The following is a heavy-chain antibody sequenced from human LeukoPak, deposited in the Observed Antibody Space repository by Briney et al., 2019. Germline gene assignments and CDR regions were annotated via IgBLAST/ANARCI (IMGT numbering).Heavy chain of an antibody. CDR1: GFTFSSYW. D-gene: IGHD2-15*01. Sequence: GSLRLSCAASGFTFSSYWMSWVRQAPGKGLEWVAKIKQDGSEKYYVDSVKGRFTISRDNAKNSLYLQMNSLRAEDTAVYYCAREYCSGGSCFPGGYWGQGTLVTVSS. J-gene: IGHJ4*02. CDR3: AREYCSGGSCFPGGY. V-gene: IGHV3-7*01. CDR2: IKQDGSEK.